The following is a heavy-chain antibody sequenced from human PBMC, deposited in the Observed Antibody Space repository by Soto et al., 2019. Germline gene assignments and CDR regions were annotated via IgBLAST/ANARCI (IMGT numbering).Heavy chain of an antibody. CDR1: GGSISSGDYY. V-gene: IGHV4-30-4*01. Sequence: SETLSLTCTVSGGSISSGDYYWSWIRQPPGKGLEWIGYIYYSGSTYYNPSLKSRVTISVDTSKNQFSLKLSSVTAADTAVYYCARSRRAAAGTMSFDPWGQGTLVTVSS. CDR3: ARSRRAAAGTMSFDP. CDR2: IYYSGST. J-gene: IGHJ5*02. D-gene: IGHD6-13*01.